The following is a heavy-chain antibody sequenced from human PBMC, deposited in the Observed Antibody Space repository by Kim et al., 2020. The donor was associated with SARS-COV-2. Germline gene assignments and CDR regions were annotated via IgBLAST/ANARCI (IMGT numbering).Heavy chain of an antibody. CDR2: IDCGNGNT. CDR3: LGGFYLDY. J-gene: IGHJ4*02. Sequence: ASVKVSCKTSGHFFTRDSIHWVRQAPGQGLEWMGGIDCGNGNTIYSQKLQGRVTFTTDTSASTAYMELSFLRSEDSAVYYCLGGFYLDYWGQGTLVTVPS. CDR1: GHFFTRDS. V-gene: IGHV1-3*01. D-gene: IGHD3-16*01.